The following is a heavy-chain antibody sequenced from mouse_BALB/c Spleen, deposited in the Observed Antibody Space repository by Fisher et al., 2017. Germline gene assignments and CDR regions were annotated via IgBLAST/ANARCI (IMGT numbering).Heavy chain of an antibody. Sequence: GKATLTADKSSSTAYMQLSSLTSEDSAVYYCARMITEGYAMDYWGQGTSVTVSS. J-gene: IGHJ4*01. D-gene: IGHD2-4*01. V-gene: IGHV1-4*01. CDR3: ARMITEGYAMDY.